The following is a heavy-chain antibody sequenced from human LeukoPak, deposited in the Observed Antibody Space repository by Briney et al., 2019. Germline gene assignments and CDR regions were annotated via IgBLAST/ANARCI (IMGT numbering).Heavy chain of an antibody. CDR2: IYYSGST. D-gene: IGHD3-10*01. V-gene: IGHV4-59*01. CDR1: GGSISSYY. J-gene: IGHJ4*02. CDR3: ARSGRAGPDY. Sequence: SETLSLTCTVSGGSISSYYWSWIRQPPGKGLEWIGYIYYSGSTNYNPSLKSRVTISVDTSKNQFSLKPSSVTAADTAVYYCARSGRAGPDYWGQGTLVTVSS.